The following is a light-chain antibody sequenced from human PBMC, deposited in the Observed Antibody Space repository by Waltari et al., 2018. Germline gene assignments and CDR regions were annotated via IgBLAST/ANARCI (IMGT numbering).Light chain of an antibody. V-gene: IGKV3-11*01. CDR2: DAS. CDR1: QNFSNY. CDR3: QQRLNWPVT. J-gene: IGKJ4*01. Sequence: DIVLTQSPATLSLSPGERATLSCRASQNFSNYLAWYQQKPGQAPRLLIYDASKTFTGTPARFSGSGSGTDFTLTIGSLEPDDFAVYYCQQRLNWPVTFSGGTKVEIK.